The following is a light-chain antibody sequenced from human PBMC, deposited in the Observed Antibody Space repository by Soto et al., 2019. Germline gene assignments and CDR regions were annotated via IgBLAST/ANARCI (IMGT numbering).Light chain of an antibody. J-gene: IGLJ3*02. V-gene: IGLV2-23*02. CDR3: CSSGGGPNGV. CDR2: EVN. CDR1: SSDVGSYER. Sequence: QSVLTQPASVSGSPGQSIAISCTGTSSDVGSYERVSWYQQHPGKAPTLMIYEVNKRPSGVSNRFSGSKSGNTASLTISGLQAEDEADYYCCSSGGGPNGVFGGGTKLTVL.